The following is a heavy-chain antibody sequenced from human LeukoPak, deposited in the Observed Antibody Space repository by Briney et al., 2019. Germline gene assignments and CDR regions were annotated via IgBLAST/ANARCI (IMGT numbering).Heavy chain of an antibody. J-gene: IGHJ5*01. V-gene: IGHV5-51*01. CDR2: IFPGDSDT. D-gene: IGHD2-2*01. CDR3: ARRPASVGGGFDS. CDR1: GYTFTKYW. Sequence: GESPKISCKASGYTFTKYWIAWVRQMPGKGLEYIGIIFPGDSDTRYSPSFEGQVTISADNSISTTYLQWSRLTASDTAIYYCARRPASVGGGFDSWGQGSLVTVSS.